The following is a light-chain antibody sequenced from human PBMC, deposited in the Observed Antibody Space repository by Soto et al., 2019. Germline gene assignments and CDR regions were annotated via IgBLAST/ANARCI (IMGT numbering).Light chain of an antibody. CDR2: LGS. CDR1: QRLLHSNGNNF. Sequence: EIVMTQSPPSLTVTPGEPASISCRSSQRLLHSNGNNFLDWYLQKPWQSPQLLIYLGSNRASGVPDRVSDSGAGTDFTLKISRVEAEDVRVYYCMQAIQTPYTFGQGTKLEIK. J-gene: IGKJ2*01. V-gene: IGKV2-28*01. CDR3: MQAIQTPYT.